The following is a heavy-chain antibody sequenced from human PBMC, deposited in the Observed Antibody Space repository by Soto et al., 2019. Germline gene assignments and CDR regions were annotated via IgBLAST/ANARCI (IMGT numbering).Heavy chain of an antibody. CDR2: IIPILGIA. D-gene: IGHD3-22*01. J-gene: IGHJ5*02. CDR1: GGRYSSYT. CDR3: ARDEYYYDSSAAPTRFDP. V-gene: IGHV1-69*04. Sequence: SVKVSCEASGGRYSSYTISWVRQAPGQGLEWMGRIIPILGIANYAQKFQGRVTITADKSTSTAYMELSSLRSEDTAVYYCARDEYYYDSSAAPTRFDPWGQGTLVTVSS.